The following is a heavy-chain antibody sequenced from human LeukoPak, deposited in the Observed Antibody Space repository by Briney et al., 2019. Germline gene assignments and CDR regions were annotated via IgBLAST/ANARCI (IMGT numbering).Heavy chain of an antibody. CDR2: SIPFFGTA. D-gene: IGHD3-10*01. CDR1: GGTFSSYA. V-gene: IGHV1-69*13. Sequence: SVKDSCQACGGTFSSYAISWVRQAPGQAGAWMGGSIPFFGTANYAQNFQGRVTITADESTSTAYMELSSLRPEDTAVYYCARAGYYGSGEEGYYYYYMDVWGKGTTVTVSS. J-gene: IGHJ6*03. CDR3: ARAGYYGSGEEGYYYYYMDV.